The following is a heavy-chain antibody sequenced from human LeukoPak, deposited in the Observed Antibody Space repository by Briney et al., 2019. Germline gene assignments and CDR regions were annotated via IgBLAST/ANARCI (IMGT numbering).Heavy chain of an antibody. V-gene: IGHV3-23*01. CDR2: IDASGGST. J-gene: IGHJ5*02. CDR3: AKGSGSGWYGWFAP. D-gene: IGHD6-19*01. CDR1: GFTFGSYA. Sequence: PGGSLRLSCAAFGFTFGSYAMTWVRQAPGKGLEWVSSIDASGGSTYYADSVKGRFTISRDNSKNTFYLQMNTLRADDTAVYYCAKGSGSGWYGWFAPWGQGTLVTVSS.